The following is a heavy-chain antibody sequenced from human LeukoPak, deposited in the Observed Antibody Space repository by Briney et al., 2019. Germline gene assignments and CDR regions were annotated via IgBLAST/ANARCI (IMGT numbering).Heavy chain of an antibody. CDR2: IYPGDSDT. D-gene: IGHD3-10*01. V-gene: IGHV5-51*01. J-gene: IGHJ6*02. CDR1: GYSFTSYW. CDR3: ARSPMGWGYGMDV. Sequence: GESLKISCKGSGYSFTSYWIGWVRPMPGKGLEWMGIIYPGDSDTRYSPSFQGQVTISADKSISTAYLQWSSLKASDTAKYYCARSPMGWGYGMDVWGQGTTVTVSS.